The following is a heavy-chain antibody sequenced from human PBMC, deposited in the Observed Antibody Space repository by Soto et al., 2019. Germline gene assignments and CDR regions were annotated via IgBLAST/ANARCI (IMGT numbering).Heavy chain of an antibody. V-gene: IGHV1-18*01. D-gene: IGHD6-6*01. J-gene: IGHJ4*02. CDR3: AATSIAIGLRD. CDR1: GFTFTNYG. CDR2: SSALNGFT. Sequence: QLQLVQSGSEVKKPGASVKVSCKTSGFTFTNYGFTWVRQAPGKGLEWMGWSSALNGFTNYAQDFQGRVTLTTDSSTNTAKKELRGMRSDDAVFYYGAATSIAIGLRDWGQGTLVSVAS.